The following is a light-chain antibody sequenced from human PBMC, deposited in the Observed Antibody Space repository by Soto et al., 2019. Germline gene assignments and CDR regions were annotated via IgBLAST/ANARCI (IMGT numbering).Light chain of an antibody. CDR2: DAS. CDR1: QSISSW. V-gene: IGKV1-5*01. J-gene: IGKJ4*01. Sequence: DIQMTQSPSTLSASVGDRVTITCRASQSISSWLAWYQQKPGKAPKLLIYDASSLESGVPSRFSGSGSGPDFTLTISSLQPDDLATYYCQQYNSYLLTFGGGTKVDIK. CDR3: QQYNSYLLT.